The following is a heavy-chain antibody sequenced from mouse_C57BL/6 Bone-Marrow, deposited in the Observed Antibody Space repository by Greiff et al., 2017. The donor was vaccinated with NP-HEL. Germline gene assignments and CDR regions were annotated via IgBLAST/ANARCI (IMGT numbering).Heavy chain of an antibody. CDR3: ASPDSSGLWFAY. CDR2: IYPGDGDT. V-gene: IGHV1-80*01. J-gene: IGHJ3*01. Sequence: QVQLQQSGAELVKPGASVKISCKASGYAFSSYWMNWVKQRPGRGLEWIGQIYPGDGDTNYNGKFKGKATLTAAKSSSTAYMQLSSLTSEDSAVYFCASPDSSGLWFAYWGQGTLVTVSA. CDR1: GYAFSSYW. D-gene: IGHD3-2*02.